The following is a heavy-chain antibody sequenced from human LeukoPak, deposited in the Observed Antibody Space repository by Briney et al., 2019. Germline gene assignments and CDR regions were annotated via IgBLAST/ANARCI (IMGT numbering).Heavy chain of an antibody. CDR1: GFTFSSYA. J-gene: IGHJ4*02. D-gene: IGHD3-9*01. Sequence: GGSLRLSCAASGFTFSSYAMSWVRQAPGKGLEWVSAISGSGGSTYYADSVKGRFTISRDNSKNTLYLQMNSLRAEDTAVYYCAKQSGPYHDILTGYYFDYWGQGTLVTVSS. CDR3: AKQSGPYHDILTGYYFDY. V-gene: IGHV3-23*01. CDR2: ISGSGGST.